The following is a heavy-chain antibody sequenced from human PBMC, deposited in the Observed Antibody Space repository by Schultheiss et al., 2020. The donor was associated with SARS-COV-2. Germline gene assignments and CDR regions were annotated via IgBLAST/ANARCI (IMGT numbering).Heavy chain of an antibody. CDR1: GGSISSSSYY. D-gene: IGHD6-19*01. CDR2: INHSGST. J-gene: IGHJ3*02. V-gene: IGHV4-39*07. CDR3: ARQPQWLVRAFDN. Sequence: SETLSLTCTVSGGSISSSSYYWGWIRQPPGKGLEWIGEINHSGSTNYNPSLKSRVTISVDTSKNQFSLKLSSVTAADTAVYYCARQPQWLVRAFDNWGQGTMVTVSS.